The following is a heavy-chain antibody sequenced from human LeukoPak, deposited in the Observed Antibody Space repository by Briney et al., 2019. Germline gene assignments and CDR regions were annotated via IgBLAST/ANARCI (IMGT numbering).Heavy chain of an antibody. D-gene: IGHD6-13*01. J-gene: IGHJ4*02. Sequence: SQTLSLTCAVSGGSISSGGYSWSWIRQPPGKGLEWIGYIYHSGSTYYNPSLKSRVTISVDRSKNQFSLKLSSVTAADTAVYYCARIAAAGTLVRDYFDYWGQGTLVTVSS. V-gene: IGHV4-30-2*01. CDR1: GGSISSGGYS. CDR2: IYHSGST. CDR3: ARIAAAGTLVRDYFDY.